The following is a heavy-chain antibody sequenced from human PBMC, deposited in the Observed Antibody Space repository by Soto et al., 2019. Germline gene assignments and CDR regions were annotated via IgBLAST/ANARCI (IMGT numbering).Heavy chain of an antibody. CDR2: ISTYKGKT. CDR3: ARPIAARREYYFDY. D-gene: IGHD6-6*01. Sequence: QVQLVQSGAEVKMPGGSVKVSGKAPGYTFGNYGISWVRQAPGKGLEWMGWISTYKGKTNYAQKLQGRVTMTTDTSTSTAYMELRSLRSDDTAVYYCARPIAARREYYFDYWGQGTLITVSS. CDR1: GYTFGNYG. V-gene: IGHV1-18*01. J-gene: IGHJ4*02.